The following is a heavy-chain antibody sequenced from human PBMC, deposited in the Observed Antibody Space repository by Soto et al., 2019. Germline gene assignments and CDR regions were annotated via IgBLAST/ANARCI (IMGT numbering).Heavy chain of an antibody. D-gene: IGHD2-15*01. CDR3: TKANRYCSGANCFTFDY. Sequence: GGSLRLSCAGSGFTFSDYWMSWARQAPGKGLEWVANIKYDGSEEYYVDSVKGRFTISRDNSKNTLYLQMNSLRAEDTAVYYCTKANRYCSGANCFTFDYWGLGTLVTVSS. CDR1: GFTFSDYW. V-gene: IGHV3-7*05. CDR2: IKYDGSEE. J-gene: IGHJ4*02.